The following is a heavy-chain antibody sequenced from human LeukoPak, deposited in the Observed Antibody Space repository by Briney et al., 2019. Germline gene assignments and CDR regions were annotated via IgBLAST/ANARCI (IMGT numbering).Heavy chain of an antibody. J-gene: IGHJ5*02. V-gene: IGHV1-2*02. CDR3: ASGYSSGWYQFDP. CDR2: INPNSGGT. CDR1: GYTFTGYY. D-gene: IGHD6-19*01. Sequence: ASVKVSCKASGYTFTGYYMHWVRQAPGKGLEWMGWINPNSGGTNYAQKFQGRVTMTRDTPISTAYMELSRLRSDDTAVYYCASGYSSGWYQFDPWGQGTLVTVSS.